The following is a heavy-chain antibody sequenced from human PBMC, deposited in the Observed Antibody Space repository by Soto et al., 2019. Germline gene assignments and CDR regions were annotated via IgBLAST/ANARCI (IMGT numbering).Heavy chain of an antibody. V-gene: IGHV3-7*01. D-gene: IGHD6-19*01. CDR2: IKQDGSEK. CDR1: GFTFSSYW. CDR3: ARDANSGWPYYYYYGMDV. Sequence: EVQLVESGGGLVQPGGSLRLSCAASGFTFSSYWMSWVRQAPGKGLEWVANIKQDGSEKYYVDSVKGRFTISRDNAKNSLYLQMNSLRAADTAVYYCARDANSGWPYYYYYGMDVWGQGTTVTVSS. J-gene: IGHJ6*02.